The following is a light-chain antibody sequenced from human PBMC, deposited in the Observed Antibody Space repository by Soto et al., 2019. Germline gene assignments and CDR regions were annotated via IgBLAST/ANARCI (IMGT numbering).Light chain of an antibody. CDR2: GNS. J-gene: IGLJ2*01. CDR1: SSNIGAGYD. CDR3: QSYDGSLSDVV. V-gene: IGLV1-40*01. Sequence: QSVLTQPPSVSGAPGQRVTISCTGSSSNIGAGYDVHWYQQLPGTAPKLLIYGNSNRPSGVPDRFSGSKSGTSASLAITGLQAEDEADYYCQSYDGSLSDVVFGGGTQLTVL.